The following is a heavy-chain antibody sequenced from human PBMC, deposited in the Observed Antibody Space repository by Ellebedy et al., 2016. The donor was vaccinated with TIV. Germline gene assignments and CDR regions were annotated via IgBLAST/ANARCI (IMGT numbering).Heavy chain of an antibody. Sequence: LRLSFTVSGGPISSGGYSWSWIRQLPGKGLEWIGYIRNSGSSYYNPSRKSRFTISVDTSKNQFSLKLSSVTAADTAVYYCARDLDDWGQGTLVTVSS. CDR2: IRNSGSS. J-gene: IGHJ4*02. CDR1: GGPISSGGYS. D-gene: IGHD3-10*01. CDR3: ARDLDD. V-gene: IGHV4-31*03.